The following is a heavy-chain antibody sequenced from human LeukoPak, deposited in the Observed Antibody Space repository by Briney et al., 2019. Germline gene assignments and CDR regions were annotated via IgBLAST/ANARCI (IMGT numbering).Heavy chain of an antibody. CDR2: IRSSSET. Sequence: GSLRLSCAASGFTFSQYSMSWVRQAPGKGLEWVSHIRSSSETFYADSVKGRFTISRDNARNSLYLQMNNLRGEDTAIYYCARDAGNSGYGCDLWGQGTLVTVSS. D-gene: IGHD5-12*01. CDR3: ARDAGNSGYGCDL. V-gene: IGHV3-48*01. J-gene: IGHJ5*02. CDR1: GFTFSQYS.